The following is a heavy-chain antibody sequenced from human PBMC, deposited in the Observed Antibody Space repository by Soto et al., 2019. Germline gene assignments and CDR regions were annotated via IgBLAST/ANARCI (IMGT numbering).Heavy chain of an antibody. CDR2: ISGSGGIT. D-gene: IGHD2-2*01. V-gene: IGHV3-23*01. CDR1: GFTFSNYA. CDR3: AKDYIVVVPTVMRWFDP. J-gene: IGHJ5*02. Sequence: HPGGSLRLSCAASGFTFSNYAMTWVRQAPGKGLEWVSSISGSGGITHYADSVKGRFTISRDNFKNTLYLQMSSLRAEDTAVYYCAKDYIVVVPTVMRWFDPWGQGTLVTVSS.